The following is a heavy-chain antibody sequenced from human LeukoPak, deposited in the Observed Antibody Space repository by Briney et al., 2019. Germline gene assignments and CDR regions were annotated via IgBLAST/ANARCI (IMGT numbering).Heavy chain of an antibody. J-gene: IGHJ4*02. D-gene: IGHD6-13*01. CDR2: ISGSGGST. CDR3: ATPPDRYSSSGPGQPAIDY. V-gene: IGHV3-23*01. CDR1: GFTFSSYA. Sequence: GGSLRLSCAASGFTFSSYAMSWVRQAPGKELEWVSAISGSGGSTYYADSVKGRFTISRDNSKNTLYLQMNSLRAEDTAVYYCATPPDRYSSSGPGQPAIDYGGQGTLVTVSS.